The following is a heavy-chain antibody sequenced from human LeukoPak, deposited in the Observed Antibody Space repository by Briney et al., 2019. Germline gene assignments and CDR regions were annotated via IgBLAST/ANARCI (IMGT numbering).Heavy chain of an antibody. CDR2: ISYDGSNK. CDR3: ARGAEDIVLMVYAFVFDY. V-gene: IGHV3-30*14. CDR1: GFTFSSYA. D-gene: IGHD2-8*01. Sequence: GGSLRLSCAASGFTFSSYAMHWVRQAPGKGLEWVAVISYDGSNKYYADSVKGRFTISRDNSKNTLYLQMNSLRAEDTAVYYCARGAEDIVLMVYAFVFDYWGQGTLVTVSS. J-gene: IGHJ4*02.